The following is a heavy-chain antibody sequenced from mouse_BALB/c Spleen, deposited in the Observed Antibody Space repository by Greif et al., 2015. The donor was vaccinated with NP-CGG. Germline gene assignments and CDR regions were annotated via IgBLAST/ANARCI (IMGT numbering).Heavy chain of an antibody. J-gene: IGHJ2*01. CDR3: ARAYYGNYGFDY. Sequence: EVKLMEFGPELVKPGASVKISCKASGYSFTGYYMHWVKQSHVKSLEWIGRINPYNGATSYNQNFKDKASLTVDKSSSTAYMELHSLTSEDSAVYYCARAYYGNYGFDYWGQGTTLTVSS. V-gene: IGHV1-31*01. D-gene: IGHD2-10*01. CDR1: GYSFTGYY. CDR2: INPYNGAT.